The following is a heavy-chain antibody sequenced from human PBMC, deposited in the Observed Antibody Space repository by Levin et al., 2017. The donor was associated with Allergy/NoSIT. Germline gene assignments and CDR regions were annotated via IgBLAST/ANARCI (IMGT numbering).Heavy chain of an antibody. D-gene: IGHD1-26*01. CDR2: IYYSGTT. CDR3: ARTNSGSYDY. V-gene: IGHV4-39*07. J-gene: IGHJ4*02. Sequence: PGGSLRLSCTVSGGTINSGSYYWAWIRQPPGKGLEWIGTIYYSGTTYYNSSLKSRVTISVDTSKNQFSLTLRSVTAADTAVYYCARTNSGSYDYWGQGTLVTVSS. CDR1: GGTINSGSYY.